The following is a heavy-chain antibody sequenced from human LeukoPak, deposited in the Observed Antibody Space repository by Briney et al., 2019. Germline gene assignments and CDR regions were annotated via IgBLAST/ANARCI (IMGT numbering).Heavy chain of an antibody. D-gene: IGHD4/OR15-4a*01. J-gene: IGHJ4*02. CDR2: IYSDNT. CDR3: ARRAGAYSHPYDY. Sequence: GGSLRLSCTVSGFTVSSNSMSWVRQAPGKGLEWVSFIYSDNTHYSDSVKGRFTISRDNSKNTLYLQTSSLRAEDTAVYYCARRAGAYSHPYDYWGQGTLVTVSS. V-gene: IGHV3-53*01. CDR1: GFTVSSNS.